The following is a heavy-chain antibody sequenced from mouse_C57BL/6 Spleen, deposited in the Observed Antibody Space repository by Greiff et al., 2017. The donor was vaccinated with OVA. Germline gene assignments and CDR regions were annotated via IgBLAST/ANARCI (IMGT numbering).Heavy chain of an antibody. CDR3: ARTPYYYGSHYFDY. CDR2: ISSGSSTI. D-gene: IGHD1-1*01. Sequence: EVQVVESGGGLVKPGGSLKLSCAASGFTFSDYGMHWVRQAPEKGLEWVAYISSGSSTIYYADTVKGRFTISRDNAKNTLFLQMTSLRSEDTAMYYCARTPYYYGSHYFDYWGQGTTLTVSS. J-gene: IGHJ2*01. CDR1: GFTFSDYG. V-gene: IGHV5-17*01.